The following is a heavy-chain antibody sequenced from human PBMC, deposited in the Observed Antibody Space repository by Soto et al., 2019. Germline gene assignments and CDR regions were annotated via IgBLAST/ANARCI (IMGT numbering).Heavy chain of an antibody. D-gene: IGHD5-18*01. CDR1: GGSFSGYY. V-gene: IGHV4-34*01. J-gene: IGHJ5*02. CDR2: TNHRGSN. CDR3: ARGKPGYRYGYWLDP. Sequence: PXXTLSLPFAVYGGSFSGYYWSWIPRPPGKGLEWTGETNHRGSNNYNPSRKSRVTITVDTPKKQFSLKLSSVTAADTAVYYCARGKPGYRYGYWLDPWGQGNMVTVAS.